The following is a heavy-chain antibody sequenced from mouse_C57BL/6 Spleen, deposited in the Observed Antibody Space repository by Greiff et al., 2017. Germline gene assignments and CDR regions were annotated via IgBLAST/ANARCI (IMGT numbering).Heavy chain of an antibody. CDR2: IDPADGET. J-gene: IGHJ1*03. D-gene: IGHD1-1*01. CDR3: ARAYGSSYRYFDD. V-gene: IGHV14-2*01. CDR1: GFNIKDYY. Sequence: VQLQQSGAELVKPGASVKLSCTASGFNIKDYYMHWVKQRTEQGLEWIGRIDPADGETKYDPKFQGKATLTADTSSNTAYLQLSSLTSEDTAVYYCARAYGSSYRYFDDWGTGTTVTVSS.